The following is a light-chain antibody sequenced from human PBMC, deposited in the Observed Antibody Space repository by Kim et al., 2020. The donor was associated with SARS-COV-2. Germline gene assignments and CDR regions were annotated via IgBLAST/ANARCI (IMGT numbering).Light chain of an antibody. J-gene: IGKJ4*01. CDR3: QHFGTSWLT. CDR2: GAF. V-gene: IGKV3-20*01. Sequence: EIVLTQSPGTLSLSPGERATLSCRASQTITTTYLSWYQHKPGQAPRLIVYGAFSRATGIPDRFSGSGAGTDFTLTITRLEPEDFAVYYCQHFGTSWLTFGGGTKVDIK. CDR1: QTITTTY.